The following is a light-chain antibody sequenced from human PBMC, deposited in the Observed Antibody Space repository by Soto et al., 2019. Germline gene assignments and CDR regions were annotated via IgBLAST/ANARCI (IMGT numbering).Light chain of an antibody. CDR2: AAS. V-gene: IGKV1-39*01. CDR3: QQYGSSPGT. Sequence: DIQMTQSPSSLSASVGDRVSVTCRASQSISTFLNWYQQRPGEAPKLLIYAASSLQSGVPSRFSGSGSGADFTLTIGRLEPEDFAVYYCQQYGSSPGTFGQGTKVEIK. CDR1: QSISTF. J-gene: IGKJ1*01.